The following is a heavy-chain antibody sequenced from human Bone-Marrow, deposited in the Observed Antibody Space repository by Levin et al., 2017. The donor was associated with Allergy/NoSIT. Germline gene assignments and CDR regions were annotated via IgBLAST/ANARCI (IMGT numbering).Heavy chain of an antibody. D-gene: IGHD3-22*01. CDR3: ARTAEVIGAFDI. Sequence: GGSLRLSCSASGFTFSSYAMNWVRQAPGKGLEWVASISNSGSYIYNADSLKGRFTISRDNAKNSLSLQMNSLRAEDTAVYYCARTAEVIGAFDIWGHGTMVTVS. J-gene: IGHJ3*02. CDR2: ISNSGSYI. V-gene: IGHV3-21*01. CDR1: GFTFSSYA.